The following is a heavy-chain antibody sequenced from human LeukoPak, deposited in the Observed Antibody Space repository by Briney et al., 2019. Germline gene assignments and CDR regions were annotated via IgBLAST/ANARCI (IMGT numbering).Heavy chain of an antibody. CDR3: TTGVGPAHVEYY. CDR1: GFTFSNAW. V-gene: IGHV3-15*01. Sequence: PGGSLRLSCAASGFTFSNAWMSWVRQAPGKGLEWVGRIKSKTDGGTTDYAAPVKGRFTISRDDSKNTLYLQMNSLKTEDTAVYYCTTGVGPAHVEYYWGQGTLVTVSS. D-gene: IGHD1-26*01. CDR2: IKSKTDGGTT. J-gene: IGHJ4*02.